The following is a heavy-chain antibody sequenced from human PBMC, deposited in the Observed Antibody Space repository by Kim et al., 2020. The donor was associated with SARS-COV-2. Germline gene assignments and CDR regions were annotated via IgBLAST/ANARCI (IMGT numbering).Heavy chain of an antibody. CDR1: GFTFSSYW. CDR2: INSDGSST. Sequence: GGSLRLSCAASGFTFSSYWMHWVRQAPGKGLVWVSRINSDGSSTSYADSVKGRFTISRDNAKNTLYLQMNSLRAEDTAVYYCARVWYYDILTGWGFDAFDIWGQGTMVTVSS. V-gene: IGHV3-74*01. CDR3: ARVWYYDILTGWGFDAFDI. J-gene: IGHJ3*02. D-gene: IGHD3-9*01.